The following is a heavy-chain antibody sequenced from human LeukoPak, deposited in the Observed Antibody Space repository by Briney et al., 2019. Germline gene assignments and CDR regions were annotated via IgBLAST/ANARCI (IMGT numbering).Heavy chain of an antibody. D-gene: IGHD3-3*01. Sequence: SETLSLTCTVSGGSISSSSYYWGWIRQPPGKGLEWIGGIYYSGSTYYNPSLKSRVTISVDTSKNQFSLKLSSVTAADTAVYYCARDGRRYDFWSGYYYYYYYMDVWGKGTTVTVSS. CDR3: ARDGRRYDFWSGYYYYYYYMDV. CDR2: IYYSGST. V-gene: IGHV4-39*07. J-gene: IGHJ6*03. CDR1: GGSISSSSYY.